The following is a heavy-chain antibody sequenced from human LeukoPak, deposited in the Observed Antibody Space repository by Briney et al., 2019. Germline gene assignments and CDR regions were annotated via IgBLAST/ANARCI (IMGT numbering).Heavy chain of an antibody. CDR2: ISSSGSTI. CDR1: GFTFSSYE. D-gene: IGHD3-10*01. CDR3: ARAFGPGYFDY. V-gene: IGHV3-48*03. Sequence: GGSLRLSCAASGFTFSSYEVNWVRQAPGKGLEWVSYISSSGSTIYYADSVKGRFTISRDNAKNSLYLQMNSLRAEDTAVYYCARAFGPGYFDYWGQGTLVTVSS. J-gene: IGHJ4*02.